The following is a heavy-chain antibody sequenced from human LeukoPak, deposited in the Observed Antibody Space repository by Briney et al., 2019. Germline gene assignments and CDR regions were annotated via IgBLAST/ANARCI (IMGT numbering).Heavy chain of an antibody. CDR2: ISSSGSTI. CDR3: ARRGGYGDSYWYFDL. V-gene: IGHV3-48*03. Sequence: PGGSLRLSCAASGFTFSSYEMNWVRQAPGKGLEWVSYISSSGSTIYYADSVKGRFTISRDNAKNSLYLQMNSLRAEDTAVYYCARRGGYGDSYWYFDLWGRGTLVTVSS. J-gene: IGHJ2*01. CDR1: GFTFSSYE. D-gene: IGHD4-17*01.